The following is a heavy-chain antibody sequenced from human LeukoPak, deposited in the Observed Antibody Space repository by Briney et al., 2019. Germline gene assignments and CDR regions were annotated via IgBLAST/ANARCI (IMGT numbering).Heavy chain of an antibody. CDR1: GFTVSTNY. V-gene: IGHV3-53*01. D-gene: IGHD3-10*01. CDR2: IYSDGRT. CDR3: ARDSGRFDVFDI. Sequence: PGGSLRLSCAASGFTVSTNYMSWVRQAPGKGLEWVSVIYSDGRTYYADSVKGRFTISRDNSKNTLYLQMNSLRAEDTAVYYCARDSGRFDVFDIWGQGPMVTVSS. J-gene: IGHJ3*02.